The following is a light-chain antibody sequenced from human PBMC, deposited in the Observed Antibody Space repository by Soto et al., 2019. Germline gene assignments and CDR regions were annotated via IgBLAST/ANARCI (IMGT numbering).Light chain of an antibody. CDR2: LEGSGSY. Sequence: QSVLTQSSSASASLGSSVTLTCTLSSGHSSYIIAWHQQQPGKAPRYLMKLEGSGSYNKGSGVPDRFSGSSSGADRYLTISNLQSEDEADYYCETWDSLVVFGGGTKLTVL. J-gene: IGLJ2*01. CDR1: SGHSSYI. V-gene: IGLV4-60*03. CDR3: ETWDSLVV.